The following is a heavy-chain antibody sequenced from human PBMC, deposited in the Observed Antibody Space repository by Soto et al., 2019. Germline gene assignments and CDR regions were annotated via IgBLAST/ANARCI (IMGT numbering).Heavy chain of an antibody. CDR1: GYTFTSYG. V-gene: IGHV1-18*01. J-gene: IGHJ5*02. CDR3: ARDLKYCSSTSCFLGSWFDP. Sequence: ASVKVSCKASGYTFTSYGISWVRQAPGQGLEWMGWISAYNGNTNYAQKLQGRVTMTTDTSTSTAYMELRSLRSDDTAVYYCARDLKYCSSTSCFLGSWFDPWGQGTLVTVSS. D-gene: IGHD2-2*01. CDR2: ISAYNGNT.